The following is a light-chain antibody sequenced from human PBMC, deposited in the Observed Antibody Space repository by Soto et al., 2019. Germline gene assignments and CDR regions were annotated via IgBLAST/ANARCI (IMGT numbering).Light chain of an antibody. CDR1: SSNIGSNY. J-gene: IGLJ3*02. CDR2: SNN. V-gene: IGLV1-47*02. CDR3: AAWDDTLSVWV. Sequence: QSVLTQPPSASGTPGQRVTISCSGSSSNIGSNYGYWYQQLPGTAPKLLIYSNNQRPSGVPDRFSGSKSGTSASLAISVLRSEDEADYYCAAWDDTLSVWVFGGGTKLTVL.